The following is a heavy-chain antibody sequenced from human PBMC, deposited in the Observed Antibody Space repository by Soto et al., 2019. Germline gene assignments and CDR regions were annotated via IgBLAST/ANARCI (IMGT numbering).Heavy chain of an antibody. V-gene: IGHV1-18*01. CDR1: GYTFTGYG. CDR3: ASHINRNWCDP. D-gene: IGHD2-21*01. Sequence: AVKVACKASGYTFTGYGISWVRQAPGQGLEWMGWISAYNDNTNDAQKLQGRVTMTTDTSTSTAYMELRSMRSDDKAVYYCASHINRNWCDPWGQGTLVTVSA. CDR2: ISAYNDNT. J-gene: IGHJ5*02.